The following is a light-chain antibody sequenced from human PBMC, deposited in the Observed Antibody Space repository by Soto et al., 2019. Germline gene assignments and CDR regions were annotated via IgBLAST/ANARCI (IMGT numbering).Light chain of an antibody. CDR2: GAS. Sequence: IVLTQSPNTLSVSPGDRATLSCRASPGITSAFLAWYQQKPGQAPRLLIYGASTRATGIPDRFTGSGSGTDFTLTISRLEPEDFGVYYCQQFGSSIPHTFGQGTKLEIK. J-gene: IGKJ2*01. CDR1: PGITSAF. CDR3: QQFGSSIPHT. V-gene: IGKV3-20*01.